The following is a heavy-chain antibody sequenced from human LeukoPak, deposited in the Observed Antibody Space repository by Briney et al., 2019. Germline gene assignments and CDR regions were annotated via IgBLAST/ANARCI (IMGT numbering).Heavy chain of an antibody. CDR1: GYTFTSYG. J-gene: IGHJ4*02. CDR3: ARNRDRSYYYDWDY. CDR2: ISAYHGNT. V-gene: IGHV1-18*01. Sequence: ASVKVSCQACGYTFTSYGISWVRQAPGQRLEWMGWISAYHGNTNYAQKLQGRVTMPTDTSTSTAYMEQRSLRSDDTAVDYCARNRDRSYYYDWDYWGQGTLVTVSS. D-gene: IGHD3-22*01.